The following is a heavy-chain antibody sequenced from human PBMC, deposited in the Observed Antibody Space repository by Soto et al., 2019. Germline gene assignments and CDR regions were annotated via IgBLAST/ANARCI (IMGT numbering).Heavy chain of an antibody. CDR3: TKSAGKGGMAATIDN. CDR1: GFTFSNYG. V-gene: IGHV3-33*06. J-gene: IGHJ4*01. Sequence: VQLVESGGGVVQPGRSLRLSCASSGFTFSNYGMLWVRQAPGKGLEYVAVIYFDGSNKYYADSVKGRFTISRDNPKNTLFLQMDSLRAEDTAVYYCTKSAGKGGMAATIDNWGHGTLVIVS. D-gene: IGHD6-13*01. CDR2: IYFDGSNK.